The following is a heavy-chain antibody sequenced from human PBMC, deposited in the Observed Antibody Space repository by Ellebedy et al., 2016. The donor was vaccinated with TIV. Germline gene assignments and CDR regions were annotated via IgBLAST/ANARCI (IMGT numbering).Heavy chain of an antibody. CDR3: ARDGEVSAPIVLMVYAIPFYYYYGMDV. D-gene: IGHD2-8*01. Sequence: GGSLRLSCAASGFTFSSYAMSWVRQAPGKGLEWVSAISGSGGSTYYADSVKGRFTISRDNSKNTLYLQMNSLRDEDTAVYYCARDGEVSAPIVLMVYAIPFYYYYGMDVWGQGTTVTVSS. CDR1: GFTFSSYA. J-gene: IGHJ6*02. V-gene: IGHV3-23*01. CDR2: ISGSGGST.